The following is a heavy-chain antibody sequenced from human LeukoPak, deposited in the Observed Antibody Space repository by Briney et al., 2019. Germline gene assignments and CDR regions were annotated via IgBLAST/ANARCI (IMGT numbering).Heavy chain of an antibody. V-gene: IGHV3-11*01. CDR3: ARDYYDSSGFLYYYYYGMDV. Sequence: GGSLRLSCAASGFTFSDYYMSWIRQAPGKGLEWVSYISSSGSTIYYADSVKGRFTISRDNAKNSLCLQMNSLRAEDTAVYYCARDYYDSSGFLYYYYYGMDVWGQGTTVTVSS. D-gene: IGHD3-22*01. CDR1: GFTFSDYY. J-gene: IGHJ6*02. CDR2: ISSSGSTI.